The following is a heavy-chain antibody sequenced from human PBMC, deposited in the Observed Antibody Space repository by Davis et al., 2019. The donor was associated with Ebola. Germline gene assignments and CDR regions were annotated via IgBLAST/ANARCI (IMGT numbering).Heavy chain of an antibody. CDR3: ATGPRYQLLYKRNSPFDY. CDR2: IYYSGST. J-gene: IGHJ4*01. V-gene: IGHV4-59*01. Sequence: SETLSPAWTPLGASIGSSYWSWSSQPPGKGLEWIGYIYYSGSTNYNPPLKSRFTISVDTSKNQFSLKLSSVTAADTAVYYSATGPRYQLLYKRNSPFDYWGQEPWSPSPQ. D-gene: IGHD2-2*02. CDR1: GASIGSSY.